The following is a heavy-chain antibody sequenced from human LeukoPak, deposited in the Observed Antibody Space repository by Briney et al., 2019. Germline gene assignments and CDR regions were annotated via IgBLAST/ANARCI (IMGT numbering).Heavy chain of an antibody. CDR1: CVSISSGGYF. D-gene: IGHD2-2*01. CDR2: FYVSGST. CDR3: AVGNCPTTSCYPGVAFDI. V-gene: IGHV4-61*02. J-gene: IGHJ3*02. Sequence: PSETLSLTCTVSCVSISSGGYFWSWIRQPAGEGLEWIGRFYVSGSTNYNPSLQSRVTISVDTSKNQFSLKLTSVTAADTAVYYCAVGNCPTTSCYPGVAFDIWGQGTMVTVSS.